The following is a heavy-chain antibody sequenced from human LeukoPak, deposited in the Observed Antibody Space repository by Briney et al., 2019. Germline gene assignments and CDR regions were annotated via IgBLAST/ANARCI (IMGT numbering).Heavy chain of an antibody. V-gene: IGHV3-49*04. CDR1: GITLGDYA. CDR2: IRVKAFGRTT. CDR3: TRDHNNVFDY. J-gene: IGHJ4*02. D-gene: IGHD1-14*01. Sequence: GGSLRLSCSAPGITLGDYAVSWVRQAPGEGLEWVSFIRVKAFGRTTEYAASVRGRFTISRDDSNNIAYLQMNSLKTEDTAVYFCTRDHNNVFDYWGQGTLVTVSS.